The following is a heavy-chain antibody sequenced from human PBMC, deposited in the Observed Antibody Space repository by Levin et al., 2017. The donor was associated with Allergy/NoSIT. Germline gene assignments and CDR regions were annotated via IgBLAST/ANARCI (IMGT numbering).Heavy chain of an antibody. V-gene: IGHV3-73*01. D-gene: IGHD6-13*01. J-gene: IGHJ4*02. Sequence: GESLKISCAASGFIFSGSAMHWVRQASGKGLEWVGRIRSKDYNYATAYAASVKGRFTISRADSKNTAYLQMNSLKTEDTALYYCARFRGVAAAGYYFDSWGQGTLVTVSS. CDR3: ARFRGVAAAGYYFDS. CDR1: GFIFSGSA. CDR2: IRSKDYNYAT.